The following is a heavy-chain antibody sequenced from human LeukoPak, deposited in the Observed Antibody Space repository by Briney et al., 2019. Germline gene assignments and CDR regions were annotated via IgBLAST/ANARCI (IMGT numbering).Heavy chain of an antibody. J-gene: IGHJ4*02. CDR3: ARGKQQLVDFDY. D-gene: IGHD6-13*01. CDR1: GGSISSYY. Sequence: KPSETLSLTCTVSGGSISSYYWSWIRPPPGKGLEWIGYIYYSGSTNYNPSLKSRVTISVDTSKNQFSLKLSSVTAADTAVYYCARGKQQLVDFDYWGQGTLVTVSS. V-gene: IGHV4-59*01. CDR2: IYYSGST.